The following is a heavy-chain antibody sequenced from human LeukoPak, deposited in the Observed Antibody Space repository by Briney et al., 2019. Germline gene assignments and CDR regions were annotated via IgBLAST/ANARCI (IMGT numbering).Heavy chain of an antibody. V-gene: IGHV5-10-1*04. Sequence: PGESLKISCQGSGYSFTNYWISWVRQMPGKGLEWMGRINPSDSNTNYSPSFQGQVTISADKSISTAYLQWSSLKASDTAMYYCARQWDESAFDYWGQGTLVTVSS. CDR1: GYSFTNYW. CDR3: ARQWDESAFDY. J-gene: IGHJ4*02. CDR2: INPSDSNT. D-gene: IGHD1-26*01.